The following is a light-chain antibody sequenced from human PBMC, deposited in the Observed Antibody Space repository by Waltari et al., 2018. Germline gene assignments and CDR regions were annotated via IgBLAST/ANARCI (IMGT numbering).Light chain of an antibody. Sequence: QSVLTQPPSASGTPGQRVTISCSGSRSNIGSNYIFWYQQLPGTAPKLLSYRSDRRPSGVPDRFSGSKSGTSASLAISGLRSEDEADYYCAAWDDRLRGRVFGGGTKLTVL. J-gene: IGLJ3*02. V-gene: IGLV1-47*01. CDR1: RSNIGSNY. CDR2: RSD. CDR3: AAWDDRLRGRV.